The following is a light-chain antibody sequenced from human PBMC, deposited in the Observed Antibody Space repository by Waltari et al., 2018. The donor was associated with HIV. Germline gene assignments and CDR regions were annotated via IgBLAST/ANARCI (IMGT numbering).Light chain of an antibody. CDR2: QDN. Sequence: SSELIQPPSMSVSPGQTASITCSGDKLGNKYASWYQQKPGQSPVLVMYQDNKRPSYIPERFSGSNSGYTATLTISGTQALDEADYYCQAWDTSGVVFGGGTKLTVL. CDR1: KLGNKY. J-gene: IGLJ2*01. V-gene: IGLV3-1*01. CDR3: QAWDTSGVV.